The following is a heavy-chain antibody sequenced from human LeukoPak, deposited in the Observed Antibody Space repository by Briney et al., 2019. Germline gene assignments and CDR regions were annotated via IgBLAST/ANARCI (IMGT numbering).Heavy chain of an antibody. CDR3: ARLWCYGSGSYPPSPDIDY. J-gene: IGHJ4*02. Sequence: SVKVSCKASGGTFSSYAISWVRQAPGQGLEWMGGIIPIFGTANYAQKFQGRVTITADESTSTAYMELSSLRSEDTAVYYCARLWCYGSGSYPPSPDIDYWGQGTLVTVSS. CDR2: IIPIFGTA. CDR1: GGTFSSYA. V-gene: IGHV1-69*13. D-gene: IGHD3-10*01.